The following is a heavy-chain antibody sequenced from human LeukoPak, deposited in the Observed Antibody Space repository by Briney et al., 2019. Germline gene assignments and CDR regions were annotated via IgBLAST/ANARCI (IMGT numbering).Heavy chain of an antibody. CDR1: GYSISSGYC. CDR3: ARDIVNQNS. CDR2: IYHSGST. V-gene: IGHV4-38-2*02. Sequence: SETLSLTCTVSGYSISSGYCWGWIRQPPGKGLEWIGSIYHSGSTNYNPSLKSRVTISVDKSKNQFSLKLSSVTAADTAVYYCARDIVNQNSWGQGTLVTVSS. J-gene: IGHJ4*02. D-gene: IGHD1-26*01.